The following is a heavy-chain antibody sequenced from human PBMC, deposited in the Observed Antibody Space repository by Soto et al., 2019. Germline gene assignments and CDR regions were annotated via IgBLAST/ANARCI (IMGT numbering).Heavy chain of an antibody. CDR1: GFIFDAYA. Sequence: EVQLVESGGGLVQPGRSLTLSCTVSGFIFDAYAMHWVRQAPGKGLEWVSGISWHGGAIDYADAVKGRFTISRDNAKNSLFLQMRGLRDEDTALYYCAKDFGEGSTSAAADAWGQGTMVTVSS. CDR2: ISWHGGAI. J-gene: IGHJ3*01. V-gene: IGHV3-9*01. CDR3: AKDFGEGSTSAAADA. D-gene: IGHD3-10*01.